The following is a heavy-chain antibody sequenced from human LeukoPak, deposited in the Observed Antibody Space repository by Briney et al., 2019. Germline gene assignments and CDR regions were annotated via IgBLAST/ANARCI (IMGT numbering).Heavy chain of an antibody. CDR2: INDSGRT. CDR1: GESFSGYY. V-gene: IGHV4-34*01. Sequence: LSETLSLTCAVYGESFSGYYWTWIRQPPGKGLEWIGEINDSGRTSCNPSLKSRVTISVDTSKNQFSLKLRSVAAADTAVYYCASYYHDSSGYYQYYFDSWGQGTLVTVSS. CDR3: ASYYHDSSGYYQYYFDS. D-gene: IGHD3-22*01. J-gene: IGHJ4*02.